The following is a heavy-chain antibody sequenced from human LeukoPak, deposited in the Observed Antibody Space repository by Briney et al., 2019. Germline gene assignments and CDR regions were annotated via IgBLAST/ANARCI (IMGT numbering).Heavy chain of an antibody. D-gene: IGHD5-12*01. J-gene: IGHJ4*02. CDR3: ARTAYSDYSLGF. CDR2: ISSDGRST. V-gene: IGHV3-74*01. CDR1: GFTFSNYC. Sequence: PGGSLRLSCAASGFTFSNYCMHWVRHAPGKRLVWVSRISSDGRSTSYADSVKGRFTISRDNAKNTLYLQMNSLRAEDTAVYYCARTAYSDYSLGFWGQGTLVTVSS.